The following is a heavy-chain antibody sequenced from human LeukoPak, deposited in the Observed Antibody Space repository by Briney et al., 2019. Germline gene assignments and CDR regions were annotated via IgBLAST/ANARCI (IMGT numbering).Heavy chain of an antibody. Sequence: ASVKVSCKTSGYTFTSYGISWLRQAPGQGPEWMGWISVYNGNTNYAQKLQGRVTMTTDTSTSTAYMELRSLRSDDTAVYYCAREGRGSGTYYKDAFDIWGQGTMATVSS. D-gene: IGHD3-10*01. CDR1: GYTFTSYG. CDR2: ISVYNGNT. J-gene: IGHJ3*02. CDR3: AREGRGSGTYYKDAFDI. V-gene: IGHV1-18*01.